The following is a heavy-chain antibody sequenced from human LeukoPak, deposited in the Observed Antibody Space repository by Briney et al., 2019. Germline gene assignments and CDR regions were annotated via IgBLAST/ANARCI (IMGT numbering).Heavy chain of an antibody. CDR2: ISAYNGNT. Sequence: ASVKVSCKASGYTFTSYGISWVRQAPGQGLEWMGWISAYNGNTNYAQKFQGRVTITTDESTSTAYMELSSLRSEDTAVYYCARDFSAGTTDRDYYYYYYMDVWGKGTTVTVSS. D-gene: IGHD1-7*01. J-gene: IGHJ6*03. CDR1: GYTFTSYG. V-gene: IGHV1-18*01. CDR3: ARDFSAGTTDRDYYYYYYMDV.